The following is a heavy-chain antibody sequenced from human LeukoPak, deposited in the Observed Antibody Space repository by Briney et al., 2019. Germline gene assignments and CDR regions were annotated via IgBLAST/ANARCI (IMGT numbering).Heavy chain of an antibody. V-gene: IGHV3-30*02. CDR1: GFTFSSYG. CDR2: IRYDGSNK. Sequence: PGGSLRLSCAASGFTFSSYGMHWVRQAPGKGLEWVAFIRYDGSNKYYADSVKGRFTISRDNSKNTLYLQMNSLRAEDTAVYYCAKAHYRVGSTAAAFDIWGQGTMVTVSS. D-gene: IGHD4-11*01. CDR3: AKAHYRVGSTAAAFDI. J-gene: IGHJ3*02.